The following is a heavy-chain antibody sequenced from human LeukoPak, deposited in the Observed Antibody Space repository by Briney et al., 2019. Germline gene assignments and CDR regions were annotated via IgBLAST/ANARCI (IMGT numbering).Heavy chain of an antibody. J-gene: IGHJ3*01. Sequence: SVKVSCKASGGTFSSYAISWVRQAPGQGLELMGGIIPIFGTADYAQKFQGRVTITADKSTSTAYMELSSLRSEDTAVYYCAVLPVLLWFEELKNLAWGQGTMVTVSS. D-gene: IGHD3-10*01. CDR2: IIPIFGTA. V-gene: IGHV1-69*06. CDR3: AVLPVLLWFEELKNLA. CDR1: GGTFSSYA.